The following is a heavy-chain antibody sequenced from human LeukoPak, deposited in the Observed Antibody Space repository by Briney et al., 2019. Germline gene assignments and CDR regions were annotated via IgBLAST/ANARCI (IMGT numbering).Heavy chain of an antibody. D-gene: IGHD3-10*02. Sequence: GGSLRLSCTASGFTFTTYWMSWVRHPPGRGLEWVANIKQDGIEKYYVDSVKGRFTISRDNSKNTLYLQMNSLRAEDTAVYYCAELGITMIGGVWGKGTTVTISS. CDR1: GFTFTTYW. J-gene: IGHJ6*04. V-gene: IGHV3-7*01. CDR3: AELGITMIGGV. CDR2: IKQDGIEK.